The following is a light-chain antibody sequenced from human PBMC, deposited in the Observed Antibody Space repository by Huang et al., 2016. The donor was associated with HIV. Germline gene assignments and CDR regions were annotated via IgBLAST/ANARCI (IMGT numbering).Light chain of an antibody. CDR1: QGISSA. J-gene: IGKJ5*01. CDR3: QQFNNYLT. V-gene: IGKV1D-13*01. Sequence: AIQLPQPPSSLSASVGDRVTITGRASQGISSALAWYQQKPGKAPKLLIYDASSLESGVPSRFSGSGSGTDFTLTISSLQPEDFATYYCQQFNNYLTFGQGTRLEIK. CDR2: DAS.